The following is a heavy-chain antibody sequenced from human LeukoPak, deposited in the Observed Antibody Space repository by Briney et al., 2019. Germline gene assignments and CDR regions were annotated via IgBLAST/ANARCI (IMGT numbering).Heavy chain of an antibody. V-gene: IGHV4-59*01. Sequence: PSETLSLTCTVSGGSISSYYWSWIRQPPGKGLEWIGYIYYSGSTNCNPSLKSRVTISVDTSKNQFSLKLSSVTAADTAVYYCARANGDFPYYYYGMDVWGQGTTVTVSS. CDR3: ARANGDFPYYYYGMDV. CDR1: GGSISSYY. D-gene: IGHD4-17*01. CDR2: IYYSGST. J-gene: IGHJ6*02.